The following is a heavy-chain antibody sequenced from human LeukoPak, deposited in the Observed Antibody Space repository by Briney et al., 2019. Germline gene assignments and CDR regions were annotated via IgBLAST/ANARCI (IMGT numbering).Heavy chain of an antibody. Sequence: GGSLRLSCAASGFTFSSYWMSWVRQAPGKGLEWVANIKQDGSEKYYVDSAKGRFTISRDNAKNSLYLQMNSLRAEDTAVYYCAREPSYFAGNSQDRIMDVWGQGTTVTVSS. CDR1: GFTFSSYW. D-gene: IGHD3-10*01. J-gene: IGHJ6*02. CDR3: AREPSYFAGNSQDRIMDV. V-gene: IGHV3-7*01. CDR2: IKQDGSEK.